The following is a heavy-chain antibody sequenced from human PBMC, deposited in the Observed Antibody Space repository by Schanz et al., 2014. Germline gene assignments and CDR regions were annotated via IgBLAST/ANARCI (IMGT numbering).Heavy chain of an antibody. D-gene: IGHD3-22*01. CDR2: VIPMLGIT. J-gene: IGHJ3*02. CDR3: ARDIQYHYDTSGPVGAFDI. CDR1: GGPLSSYP. V-gene: IGHV1-69*04. Sequence: QVQLVQSGAEMKKPGSSVRVSCKASGGPLSSYPINWVRQAPGQGLEWMGGVIPMLGITNYAERFQGRVTITADTSTAYMELSSLRSDDTAVYYCARDIQYHYDTSGPVGAFDIWGQGTVVTVSS.